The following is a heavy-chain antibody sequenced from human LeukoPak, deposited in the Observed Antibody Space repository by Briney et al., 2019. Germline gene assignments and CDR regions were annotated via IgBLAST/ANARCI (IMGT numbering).Heavy chain of an antibody. CDR1: GGSFSGYY. CDR2: INHSGST. Sequence: PSETLSLTCAVYGGSFSGYYWSWIRQPPGKGPEWIGEINHSGSTNYNPSLKSRVTISVDTSKNQFSLKLSSVTAADTAVYYRARGKSTPATRYYYGSGSSVDYWGQGTLVTVSS. D-gene: IGHD3-10*01. V-gene: IGHV4-34*01. J-gene: IGHJ4*02. CDR3: ARGKSTPATRYYYGSGSSVDY.